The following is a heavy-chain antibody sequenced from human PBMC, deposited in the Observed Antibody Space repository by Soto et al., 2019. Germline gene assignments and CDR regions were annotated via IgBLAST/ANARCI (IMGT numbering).Heavy chain of an antibody. Sequence: ASVKVSCKASGYTFTSYGISWVRQAPGQGLEWMGWISAYNGNTNYAQKLQGRVTMTRDTSTSTVYMELSSLRSEDTAVYYCAKNREQHLQKNYYNRGRDVGGKGPTVT. CDR1: GYTFTSYG. J-gene: IGHJ6*04. V-gene: IGHV1-18*01. D-gene: IGHD6-13*01. CDR2: ISAYNGNT. CDR3: AKNREQHLQKNYYNRGRDV.